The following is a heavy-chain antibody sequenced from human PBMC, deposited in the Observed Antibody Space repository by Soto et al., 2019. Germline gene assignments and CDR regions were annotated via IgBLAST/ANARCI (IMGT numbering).Heavy chain of an antibody. CDR3: ARGGWSLDA. CDR2: IYYTGNT. J-gene: IGHJ5*02. Sequence: QMQLHASGPRLVKTSETLSLTCTVSGGSMTNLYWSWVRQTPGKRLEWIGYIYYTGNTYYNPSLKSRVTISVDTSKNQFSLRLNSVTAADTAVYYCARGGWSLDAWGQGALVTVSS. CDR1: GGSMTNLY. V-gene: IGHV4-59*11. D-gene: IGHD2-21*02.